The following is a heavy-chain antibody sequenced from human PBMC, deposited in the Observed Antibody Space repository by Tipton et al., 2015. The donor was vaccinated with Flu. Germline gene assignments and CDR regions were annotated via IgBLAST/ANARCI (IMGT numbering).Heavy chain of an antibody. D-gene: IGHD1-26*01. CDR3: AKIGLIGNWYFDV. V-gene: IGHV3-23*01. Sequence: SLRLSCAASGFTFSSYGMSWVRQAPGKGLEWVSSISAGATYIYYADSVKGRFTVSRDNSKNTLSLQMNSLRAEDTAVYYCAKIGLIGNWYFDVWGRGTLVTVSS. J-gene: IGHJ2*01. CDR1: GFTFSSYG. CDR2: ISAGATYI.